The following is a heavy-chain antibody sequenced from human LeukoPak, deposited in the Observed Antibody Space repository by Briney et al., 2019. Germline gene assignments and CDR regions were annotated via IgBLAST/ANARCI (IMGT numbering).Heavy chain of an antibody. CDR2: IYYSGST. CDR3: ARTLGSSWYVWPHFDY. V-gene: IGHV4-59*01. J-gene: IGHJ4*02. Sequence: SETLSLTCTVSGGSISSYYWSWIRQPPGKGLEWIGYIYYSGSTNYKPSLKSRVTISVDTSKNQFSLKLSSVTAADTAVYYCARTLGSSWYVWPHFDYWGQGTLVTVSS. CDR1: GGSISSYY. D-gene: IGHD6-13*01.